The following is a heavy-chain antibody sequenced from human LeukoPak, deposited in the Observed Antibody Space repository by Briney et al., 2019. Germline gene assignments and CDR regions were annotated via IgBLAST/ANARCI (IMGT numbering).Heavy chain of an antibody. CDR2: IKQDGGGK. V-gene: IGHV3-7*05. Sequence: GGSLRLSCAGSGFTFSNHQMNWVRRAPGKGLEWVAKIKQDGGGKHYVDSVKGRFTISRDNAKNSLYLQMNSLRVEDTAMYYCARWNYDSGSWVLDYWGQGTLVTVSS. CDR3: ARWNYDSGSWVLDY. D-gene: IGHD3-10*01. J-gene: IGHJ4*02. CDR1: GFTFSNHQ.